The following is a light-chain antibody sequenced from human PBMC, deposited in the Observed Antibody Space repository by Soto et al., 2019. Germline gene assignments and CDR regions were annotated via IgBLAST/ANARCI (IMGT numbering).Light chain of an antibody. CDR2: NTL. Sequence: EIVMTQSPATLSVFPGERATLSCRASQSVSSNLVWYQQKPGQAPKLLIYNTLTRATGIPVRLSGSGSGTEFTLTISSLQSEDLAVYYCQQYNNWPYTFGQGTKLEI. CDR3: QQYNNWPYT. CDR1: QSVSSN. J-gene: IGKJ2*01. V-gene: IGKV3-15*01.